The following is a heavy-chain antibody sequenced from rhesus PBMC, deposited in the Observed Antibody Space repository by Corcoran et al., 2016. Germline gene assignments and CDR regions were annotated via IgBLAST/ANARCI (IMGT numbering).Heavy chain of an antibody. D-gene: IGHD6-25*01. Sequence: QVQLQESGPAVVKPSETLSLTCAVSGGSISSSNWWSWSRQSPGKGLEWIGGIYGSGGSTESNPSLTSQVAISKDTSKNQFSLKLSSVTAADTAVYYCARDWYSGSWSPYYFDYWGQGVLVTVSS. CDR2: IYGSGGST. V-gene: IGHV4-93*01. J-gene: IGHJ4*01. CDR1: GGSISSSNW. CDR3: ARDWYSGSWSPYYFDY.